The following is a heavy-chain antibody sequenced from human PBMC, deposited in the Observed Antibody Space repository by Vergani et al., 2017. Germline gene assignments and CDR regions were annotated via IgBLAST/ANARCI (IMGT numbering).Heavy chain of an antibody. CDR2: INHSGST. D-gene: IGHD3-10*01. V-gene: IGHV4-34*01. Sequence: QVQLQQWGAGLLKPSDTLSLTCAVYGGSFSGYYWSWIRQPPGTGLEWIGEINHSGSTNYNPSLKSRVTISVDTSKNQFSLKLSSGTAADAAVYYCARAAHRFGEFLPYYFDYWGQGTLVTVSS. CDR1: GGSFSGYY. J-gene: IGHJ4*02. CDR3: ARAAHRFGEFLPYYFDY.